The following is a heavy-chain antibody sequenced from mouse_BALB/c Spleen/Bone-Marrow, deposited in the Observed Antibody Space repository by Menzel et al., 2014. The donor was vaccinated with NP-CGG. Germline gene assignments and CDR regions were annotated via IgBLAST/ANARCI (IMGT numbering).Heavy chain of an antibody. J-gene: IGHJ4*01. Sequence: QVQLQQSGPGLVAPSQSLSITCTVSGFSLTSYGVHWVRQPPGKGLEWLGVIWAGGSTNYNSALMSRLSISEDNSKSQVFLKMNSLQTDDTAMYYCARDYYGSLYAMDYWGQGTSVTVSS. CDR2: IWAGGST. V-gene: IGHV2-9*02. CDR3: ARDYYGSLYAMDY. CDR1: GFSLTSYG. D-gene: IGHD1-1*01.